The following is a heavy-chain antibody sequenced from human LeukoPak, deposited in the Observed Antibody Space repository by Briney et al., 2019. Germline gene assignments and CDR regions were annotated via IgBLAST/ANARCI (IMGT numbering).Heavy chain of an antibody. CDR3: AKRSGYTTGCFFDF. CDR1: GFTFNSSA. V-gene: IGHV3-30*07. D-gene: IGHD6-19*01. CDR2: FSRDGSNK. J-gene: IGHJ4*02. Sequence: QPGRSLRLSCVASGFTFNSSAMHWVRQAPGKGLEWVAVFSRDGSNKYYADSVKGRFTISRDNSKNTLYLQMNSLRAEDTAVFYCAKRSGYTTGCFFDFWGQGTLVTVSS.